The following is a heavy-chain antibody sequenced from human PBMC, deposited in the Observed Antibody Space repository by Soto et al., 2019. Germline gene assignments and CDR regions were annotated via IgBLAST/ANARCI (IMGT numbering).Heavy chain of an antibody. D-gene: IGHD2-21*02. J-gene: IGHJ5*02. CDR3: ATTYCGGDCYVGWFDP. CDR1: GGTFSSYT. Sequence: QVQLVQSGAEVKKPGSSVKVSCKASGGTFSSYTISWVRQAPGQGLEWMGRIIPILGIANYAQKFQGRVTITPAKSTSTAYMELSSLRSEDTAVYYCATTYCGGDCYVGWFDPWGQGTLVTVSS. V-gene: IGHV1-69*02. CDR2: IIPILGIA.